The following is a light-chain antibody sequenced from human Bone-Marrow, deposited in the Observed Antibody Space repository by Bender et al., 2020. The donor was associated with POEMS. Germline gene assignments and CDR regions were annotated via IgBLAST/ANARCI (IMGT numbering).Light chain of an antibody. J-gene: IGLJ3*02. V-gene: IGLV2-14*03. CDR1: SSDVGGYDY. Sequence: QSALTQSASVSGSPGQSITISCTGTSSDVGGYDYVSWYQQHPGKAPKLLIYDVTNRPSGVSNRFSGSKSGNTASLTISGLLAEDEADYYCAAWEDSLNGWVFGGGTKLTVL. CDR2: DVT. CDR3: AAWEDSLNGWV.